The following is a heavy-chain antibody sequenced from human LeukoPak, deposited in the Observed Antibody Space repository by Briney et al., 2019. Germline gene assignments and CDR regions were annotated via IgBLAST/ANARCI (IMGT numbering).Heavy chain of an antibody. CDR3: ARHSSGYSNYFDY. CDR2: IIPILGIA. J-gene: IGHJ4*02. CDR1: GGTFSSYA. Sequence: GASVKVSCKASGGTFSSYAISWVRQAPGQGLAWMGRIIPILGIANYAQKFQGRVTITADKSTSTAYMELSSLRSEDTAVYYCARHSSGYSNYFDYWGQGTLVTVSS. D-gene: IGHD3-22*01. V-gene: IGHV1-69*04.